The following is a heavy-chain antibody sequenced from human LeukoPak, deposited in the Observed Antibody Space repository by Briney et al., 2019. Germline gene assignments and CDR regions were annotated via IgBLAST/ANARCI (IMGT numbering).Heavy chain of an antibody. V-gene: IGHV4-34*01. CDR2: INHSGST. CDR1: GGSFSGYY. D-gene: IGHD6-6*01. Sequence: SETLSLTCAVYGGSFSGYYWSWIRQPPGKGLEWIGEINHSGSTNYNPSLKSRVTISVDTSKNQFSLKLSSVTAADTAVYYCARGPGIAARPVVFYYYYYMDVWGKGATVTVSS. J-gene: IGHJ6*03. CDR3: ARGPGIAARPVVFYYYYYMDV.